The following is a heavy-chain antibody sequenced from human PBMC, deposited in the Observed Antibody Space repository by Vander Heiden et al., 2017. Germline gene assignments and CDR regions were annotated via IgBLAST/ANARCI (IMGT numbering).Heavy chain of an antibody. J-gene: IGHJ4*02. CDR3: ARIRLDYDILTGYYPRAPDY. D-gene: IGHD3-9*01. Sequence: QVQLVQSGAEVKKPGASVKVSCKASGYTFTRYDINGVRQATGQGLEWMGWMNPNSGNTGYAQKFQGRVTMTRNTSISTAYMELSSLRSEDTAVYYCARIRLDYDILTGYYPRAPDYWGQGTLVTVSS. CDR2: MNPNSGNT. CDR1: GYTFTRYD. V-gene: IGHV1-8*01.